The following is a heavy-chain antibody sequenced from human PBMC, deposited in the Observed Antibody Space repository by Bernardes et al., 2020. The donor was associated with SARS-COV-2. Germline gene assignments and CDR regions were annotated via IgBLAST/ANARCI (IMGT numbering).Heavy chain of an antibody. CDR2: ITDTGATT. V-gene: IGHV3-23*01. D-gene: IGHD2-2*01. CDR1: GFGFNDFV. Sequence: VGSLRLSCAASGFGFNDFVINWVRQVPGKGLEWVSTITDTGATTDYAESVQGRFSVSRDISRDTFYLQMDSLRTEDTAVYYCTHSFCGSSNCYLNFQHWGQGTLVSVSS. CDR3: THSFCGSSNCYLNFQH. J-gene: IGHJ1*01.